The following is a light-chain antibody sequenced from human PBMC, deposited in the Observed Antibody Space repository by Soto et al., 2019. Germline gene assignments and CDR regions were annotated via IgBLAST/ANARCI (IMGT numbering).Light chain of an antibody. V-gene: IGKV1-5*01. CDR1: QSIRYY. J-gene: IGKJ1*01. Sequence: GDRVTITCRASQSIRYYLAWYQQMPGKAPKLLIYGASSLQSGVPSRFSGSGSGTEFTLTISNLQPDDFATYFCQHHNSYSQTFGQGTKVEIK. CDR3: QHHNSYSQT. CDR2: GAS.